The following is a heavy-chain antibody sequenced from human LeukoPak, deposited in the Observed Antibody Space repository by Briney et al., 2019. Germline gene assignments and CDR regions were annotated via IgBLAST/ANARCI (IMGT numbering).Heavy chain of an antibody. Sequence: SETLSLTCTVSGGSISSYYWSWLRQPPGKGLEWIGEIYHSGSTNYNPSLKSRVTISVDKSKNQFSLKLSSVTAADTAVYYCARDHPTVSDAFDIWGQGTMVTVSS. J-gene: IGHJ3*02. CDR3: ARDHPTVSDAFDI. CDR2: IYHSGST. CDR1: GGSISSYY. V-gene: IGHV4-59*12. D-gene: IGHD4-17*01.